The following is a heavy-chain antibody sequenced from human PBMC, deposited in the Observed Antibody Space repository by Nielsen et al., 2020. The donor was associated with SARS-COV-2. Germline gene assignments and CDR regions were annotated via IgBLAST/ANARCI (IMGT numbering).Heavy chain of an antibody. CDR1: GYTLTELS. D-gene: IGHD3-9*01. CDR3: AKIYDILTQDAFDI. CDR2: FDPEDGET. Sequence: ASVKVSCKVSGYTLTELSMHWVRQAPGKGLEWMGGFDPEDGETIYAQKFQGRVTMTEDTSTDTAYMELSSLRSEDTALYYCAKIYDILTQDAFDIWGQGTMVTVSS. V-gene: IGHV1-24*01. J-gene: IGHJ3*02.